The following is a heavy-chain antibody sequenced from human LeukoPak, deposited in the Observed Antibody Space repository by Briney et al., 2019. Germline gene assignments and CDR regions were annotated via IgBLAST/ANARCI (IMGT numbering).Heavy chain of an antibody. CDR2: ISGYNGKT. CDR1: SHTFSDYG. Sequence: ASVKVSCKASSHTFSDYGITWVRQAPGQGLEWVGGISGYNGKTEYAQKLQGRVSMTTDTSTSTAYMELRSLRSDDTAVYYCARGERAYGSGSTNDYWGQGTLVTVSS. J-gene: IGHJ4*02. V-gene: IGHV1-18*01. D-gene: IGHD3-10*01. CDR3: ARGERAYGSGSTNDY.